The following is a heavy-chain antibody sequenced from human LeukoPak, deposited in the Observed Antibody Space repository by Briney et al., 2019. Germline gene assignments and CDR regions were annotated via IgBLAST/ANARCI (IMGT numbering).Heavy chain of an antibody. CDR1: GFTFSSYW. D-gene: IGHD3-22*01. CDR2: INSDGSST. V-gene: IGHV3-74*01. J-gene: IGHJ4*02. Sequence: RGSLRLSCAASGFTFSSYWMHWVRQAPGKGLVWVSRINSDGSSTSYANSVKGRFTISRDNAKNTLYLQMNSLRAEDTAVYYCARAHYYDSSGSTSHFDYWGQGTLVTVSS. CDR3: ARAHYYDSSGSTSHFDY.